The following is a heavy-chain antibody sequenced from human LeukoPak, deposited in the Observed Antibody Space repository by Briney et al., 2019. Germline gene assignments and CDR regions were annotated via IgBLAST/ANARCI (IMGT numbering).Heavy chain of an antibody. V-gene: IGHV4-38-2*02. J-gene: IGHJ4*02. D-gene: IGHD4-17*01. Sequence: PSETLSLTGTVSGYSTSSGYYWGWIRQPPGKGLEWIGSMFHSGDTYWKPSLKSRVTMSVDTSKNQFSLRLSSVTAADTAVYYCARNYGDYVPDYWGQGTLVTVSS. CDR1: GYSTSSGYY. CDR2: MFHSGDT. CDR3: ARNYGDYVPDY.